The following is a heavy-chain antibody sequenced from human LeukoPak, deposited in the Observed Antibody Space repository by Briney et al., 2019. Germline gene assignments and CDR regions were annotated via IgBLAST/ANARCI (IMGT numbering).Heavy chain of an antibody. Sequence: DSVKGRFTISRDNSINSLYLQMNSLRAEDTAVYYCAREGGSSSWYGFDYWGQGTLVTVSS. J-gene: IGHJ4*02. D-gene: IGHD6-13*01. CDR3: AREGGSSSWYGFDY. V-gene: IGHV3-7*03.